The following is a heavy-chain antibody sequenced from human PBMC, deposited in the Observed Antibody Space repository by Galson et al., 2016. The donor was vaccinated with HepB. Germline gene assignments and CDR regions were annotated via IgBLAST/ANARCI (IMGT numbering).Heavy chain of an antibody. V-gene: IGHV3-21*01. CDR1: GFTFSSYD. Sequence: SLRLSCAASGFTFSSYDMTWVRQAPGKGPEWVSSIRSTSGYTYYEDSVRGRFTVSRDDAQNSLYLQMTSLRAEDTAVYYCARDLIHCYYDSSGYSQMGKGLDYWGQGTLVTVSS. J-gene: IGHJ4*02. D-gene: IGHD3-22*01. CDR2: IRSTSGYT. CDR3: ARDLIHCYYDSSGYSQMGKGLDY.